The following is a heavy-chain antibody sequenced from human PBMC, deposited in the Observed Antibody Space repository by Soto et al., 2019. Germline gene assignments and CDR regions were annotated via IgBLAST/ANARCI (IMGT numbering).Heavy chain of an antibody. CDR2: ISDDGAST. D-gene: IGHD2-2*01. V-gene: IGHV3-74*01. CDR1: GFVFEVYW. Sequence: GGSLRLSCVASGFVFEVYWMHWVRQVPGKGLEWVSRISDDGASTDYADSVRCRFTISRDNANNALYLQMNALRGEDTAVYFCTRGHRPSSIGTGAVWGRGAMVTVSS. J-gene: IGHJ4*02. CDR3: TRGHRPSSIGTGAV.